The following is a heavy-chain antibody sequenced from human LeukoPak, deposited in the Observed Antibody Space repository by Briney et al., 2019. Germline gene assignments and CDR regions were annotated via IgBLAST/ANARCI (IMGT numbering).Heavy chain of an antibody. D-gene: IGHD6-13*01. CDR2: ISGSGSST. J-gene: IGHJ6*03. V-gene: IGHV3-23*01. Sequence: AGGSLRLSCAASGFTFSSYAMSWVRQAPGKGLEWVSTISGSGSSTYYADSVKGRFTISRDNAKNSLYLQMNSLRAEDTAVYYCARDLLDSSSWYAQGYYYYYYMDVWGKGTTVTVSS. CDR3: ARDLLDSSSWYAQGYYYYYYMDV. CDR1: GFTFSSYA.